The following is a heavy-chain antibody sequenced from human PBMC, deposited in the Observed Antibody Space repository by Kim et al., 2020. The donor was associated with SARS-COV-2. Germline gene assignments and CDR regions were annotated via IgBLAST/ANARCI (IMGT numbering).Heavy chain of an antibody. CDR2: IIPIFGTA. CDR1: GDTFSSYA. J-gene: IGHJ6*02. V-gene: IGHV1-69*13. Sequence: SVKVSCKASGDTFSSYAISWVRQAPGQGLEWMGGIIPIFGTANYAQKFQGRVTITADESTSTAYMELSSLRSEDTAVYYCASDLRYCYYYGMGVWGRGPAVTVP. CDR3: ASDLRYCYYYGMGV.